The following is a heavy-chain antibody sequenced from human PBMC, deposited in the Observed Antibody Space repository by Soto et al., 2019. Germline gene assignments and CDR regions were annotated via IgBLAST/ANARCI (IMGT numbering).Heavy chain of an antibody. J-gene: IGHJ4*02. CDR2: IKSRIDCATR. D-gene: IGHD3-3*01. CDR3: TADVPTQGVGEFDY. CDR1: GFTFSNAC. V-gene: IGHV3-15*01. Sequence: EVQLVESGGGLVKPGGSLRLSCVGSGFTFSNACMTWVRQAPGKGLEWVGGIKSRIDCATREYAAPVKDRFTISRDDSKNMVYLQFTGLKSEETAIYYCTADVPTQGVGEFDYWGQGTLSAVSS.